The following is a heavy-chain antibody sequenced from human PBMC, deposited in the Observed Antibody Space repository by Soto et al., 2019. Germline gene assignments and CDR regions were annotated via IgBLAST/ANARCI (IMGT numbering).Heavy chain of an antibody. D-gene: IGHD3-22*01. J-gene: IGHJ5*02. V-gene: IGHV3-21*01. Sequence: PRLSCAASGFTFSSYSMNWVRQAPGKGLEWVSSISSSSSYIYYADSVKGRFTISRDNAKNSLYLQMNSLRAEDTAVYYCARESYYDSSGYWENWFDPWGQGTLVTVSS. CDR1: GFTFSSYS. CDR2: ISSSSSYI. CDR3: ARESYYDSSGYWENWFDP.